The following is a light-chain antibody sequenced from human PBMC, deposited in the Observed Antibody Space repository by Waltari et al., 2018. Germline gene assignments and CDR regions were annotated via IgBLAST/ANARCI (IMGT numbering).Light chain of an antibody. Sequence: SYELTQPPSVSLSPGQTASITCSGDKLDDKYAYWYQQKPGHSPVLIIYEYDKRPSGIPERFSGSNSGNTATLTISGTQVMDEADYYCQAWDRSTFVVFGGGTKLTVL. CDR1: KLDDKY. CDR2: EYD. CDR3: QAWDRSTFVV. V-gene: IGLV3-1*01. J-gene: IGLJ2*01.